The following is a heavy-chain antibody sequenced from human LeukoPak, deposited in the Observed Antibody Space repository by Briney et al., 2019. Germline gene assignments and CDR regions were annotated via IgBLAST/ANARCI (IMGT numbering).Heavy chain of an antibody. D-gene: IGHD6-13*01. J-gene: IGHJ6*03. V-gene: IGHV3-7*03. Sequence: GGSLRLSCAASGFTFSSYWMSWVRQAPGKGLEWVANIKQDGSEKYYVDSVKGRFTISRDNTKNSLYLQMNSLRAEDTAVYYCARANSSPLLYYYYMDVWGKGTTVTVSS. CDR2: IKQDGSEK. CDR3: ARANSSPLLYYYYMDV. CDR1: GFTFSSYW.